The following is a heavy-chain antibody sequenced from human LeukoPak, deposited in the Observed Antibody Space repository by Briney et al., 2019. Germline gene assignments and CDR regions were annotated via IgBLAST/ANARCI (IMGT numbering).Heavy chain of an antibody. Sequence: PGGSLRLSCAASGFTFNMYAMNWVRQAPGKGLEWVSGISGSGGSTYYADSVKGRFTISRDNSKNTLYLQMNSLRAEDTAVYHCAKGRKSYYYGMDVWGQGTTVTVSS. CDR2: ISGSGGST. V-gene: IGHV3-23*01. CDR1: GFTFNMYA. D-gene: IGHD1-14*01. J-gene: IGHJ6*02. CDR3: AKGRKSYYYGMDV.